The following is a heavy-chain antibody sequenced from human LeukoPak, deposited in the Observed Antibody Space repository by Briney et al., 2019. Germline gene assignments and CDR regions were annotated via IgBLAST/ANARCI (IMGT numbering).Heavy chain of an antibody. J-gene: IGHJ6*02. Sequence: GGSLRLSCAASGFTFSSYGMHWVRQAPGKGLEWVAVISYDGSNKYYADSVKGRFTISRDNSKNTLYLQMNSLRAEDTAVYYCAKVSHSSSWTDYYYYGMDAWGQGTTVTVSS. CDR2: ISYDGSNK. CDR1: GFTFSSYG. D-gene: IGHD6-13*01. CDR3: AKVSHSSSWTDYYYYGMDA. V-gene: IGHV3-30*18.